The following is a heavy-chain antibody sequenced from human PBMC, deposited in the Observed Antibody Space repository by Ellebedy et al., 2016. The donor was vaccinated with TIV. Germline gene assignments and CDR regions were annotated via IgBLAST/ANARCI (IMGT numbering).Heavy chain of an antibody. D-gene: IGHD3-10*01. CDR2: IYHSGST. Sequence: SETLSLXXTVSGYSITSYYWNWIRQSPGKGLEWIGYIYHSGSTNYNPSLKSRVTMSVDTSKNQFSLNLNSVTAADTAVYYCARGNAFDVWGQGTMVTVSS. J-gene: IGHJ3*01. CDR1: GYSITSYY. V-gene: IGHV4-59*01. CDR3: ARGNAFDV.